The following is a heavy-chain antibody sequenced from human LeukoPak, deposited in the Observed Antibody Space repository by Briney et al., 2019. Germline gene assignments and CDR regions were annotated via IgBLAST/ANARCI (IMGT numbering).Heavy chain of an antibody. CDR1: GGSISSSSYY. J-gene: IGHJ5*02. CDR2: IYYSGST. D-gene: IGHD4-17*01. V-gene: IGHV4-39*07. CDR3: VRTVIPGWFDP. Sequence: PSETLSLTCTVSGGSISSSSYYWGWIRQPPGKGLEWIGNIYYSGSTYYNPSLKSRVTISVDTSKNQSSLKLSSVTAADTAVYYCVRTVIPGWFDPWGQGALVTVSS.